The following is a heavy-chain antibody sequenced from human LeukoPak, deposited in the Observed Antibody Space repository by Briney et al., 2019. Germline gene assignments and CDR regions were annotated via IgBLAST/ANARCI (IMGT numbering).Heavy chain of an antibody. CDR3: ASGTSGITGTYDY. CDR2: IYHSGST. Sequence: PSETLSLTCAVSGYSISSGYYWGWIRQPPGKGLEWIGSIYHSGSTYYNPSLKSRVSISVDTSKNQFSLKLSSVTAADTAVYYCASGTSGITGTYDYWGQGTLVTISS. CDR1: GYSISSGYY. D-gene: IGHD1-7*01. V-gene: IGHV4-38-2*01. J-gene: IGHJ4*02.